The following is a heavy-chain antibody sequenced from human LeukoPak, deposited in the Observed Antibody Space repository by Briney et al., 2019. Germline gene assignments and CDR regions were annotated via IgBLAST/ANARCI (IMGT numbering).Heavy chain of an antibody. CDR1: GFTFDDYG. CDR3: ARDLEVASALDY. J-gene: IGHJ4*02. CDR2: INWNGGST. Sequence: PGGSLRLSCAASGFTFDDYGMSRVRQAPGKGLELVSGINWNGGSTGYADSVKGRFTISRDNAKNSLYLQMNSLRAEDTALYYCARDLEVASALDYWGQGTLVTVSS. D-gene: IGHD5-12*01. V-gene: IGHV3-20*04.